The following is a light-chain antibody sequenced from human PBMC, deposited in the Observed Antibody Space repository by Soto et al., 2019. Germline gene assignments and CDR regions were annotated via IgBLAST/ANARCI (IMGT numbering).Light chain of an antibody. CDR2: DVS. V-gene: IGLV2-14*01. CDR3: SSYTSTNSWE. CDR1: SSDVGGYNY. Sequence: QSALTQSASVSGSPGQSITISCTGTSSDVGGYNYVSWYQQHPGKAPKLIIYDVSNRPSGVSTRFSGSKSGNTASLTISGLQAEDEADYSCSSYTSTNSWEFGGGTKLTVL. J-gene: IGLJ3*02.